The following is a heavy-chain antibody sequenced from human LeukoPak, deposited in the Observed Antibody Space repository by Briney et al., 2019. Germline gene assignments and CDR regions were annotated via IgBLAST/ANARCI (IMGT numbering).Heavy chain of an antibody. CDR1: GFTFSSYS. Sequence: PGGSLRLSCAASGFTFSSYSMNWVRQAPGKGLEWVSSISSSSSYIYYADSVKGRFTISRDNAKNSLYLQMNSLRAEDTAVYYCARDGGRGYYYDSSGYYYDWGQGTLVTVSS. V-gene: IGHV3-21*01. J-gene: IGHJ4*02. D-gene: IGHD3-22*01. CDR3: ARDGGRGYYYDSSGYYYD. CDR2: ISSSSSYI.